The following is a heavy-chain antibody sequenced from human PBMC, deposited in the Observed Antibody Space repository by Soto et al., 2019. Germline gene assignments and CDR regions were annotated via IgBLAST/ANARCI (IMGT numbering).Heavy chain of an antibody. J-gene: IGHJ4*02. CDR3: ASPVPSGYDYYFDY. V-gene: IGHV3-30-3*01. D-gene: IGHD5-12*01. Sequence: GGSLRLSCAASGFTFSSYAMHWVRQAPGKGLEWVAVISYDGSNKYYADSVKGRFTISRDNSKNTLYLQMNSLRAEDTAVYYVASPVPSGYDYYFDYWGQGTLVTVSS. CDR2: ISYDGSNK. CDR1: GFTFSSYA.